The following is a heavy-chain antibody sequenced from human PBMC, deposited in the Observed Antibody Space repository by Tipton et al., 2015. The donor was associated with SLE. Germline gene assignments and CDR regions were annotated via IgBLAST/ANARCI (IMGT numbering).Heavy chain of an antibody. CDR2: IYHSGST. CDR3: AREPRPRGALKGAFDI. V-gene: IGHV4-30-2*01. Sequence: TLSLTCAVSGGSISSGGYSWSWIRQPPGKGLEWIGYIYHSGSTYYNPSLKSRVTISVDTSKNQFSLKLSSVTAADTAVYYCAREPRPRGALKGAFDIWGQGTMVTVS. CDR1: GGSISSGGYS. J-gene: IGHJ3*02.